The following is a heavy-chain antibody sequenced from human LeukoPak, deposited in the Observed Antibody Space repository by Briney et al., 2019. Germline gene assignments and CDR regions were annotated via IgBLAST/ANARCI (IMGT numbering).Heavy chain of an antibody. D-gene: IGHD4-17*01. CDR3: ATGGTVTTVAYYYYGMDV. Sequence: GASVKVSCKASGYTFTGYYMHWVRQAPGQGLEWMGWINPNSGGTNYAQKFQGRVTMTRDTSISTAYMELSRLRSEDTAVYYCATGGTVTTVAYYYYGMDVWGQGTTVTVS. V-gene: IGHV1-2*02. J-gene: IGHJ6*02. CDR2: INPNSGGT. CDR1: GYTFTGYY.